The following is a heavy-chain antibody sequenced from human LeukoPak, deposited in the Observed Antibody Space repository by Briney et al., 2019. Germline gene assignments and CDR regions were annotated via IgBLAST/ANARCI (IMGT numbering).Heavy chain of an antibody. CDR2: INPDGRST. CDR3: ARQAAYGENGIAY. D-gene: IGHD4-17*01. CDR1: GCVFSNCL. V-gene: IGHV3-74*01. J-gene: IGHJ4*02. Sequence: GGPLRLSCAASGCVFSNCLMHWVRQPPGKGPVWVSRINPDGRSTNYADSVKGRFTISRDNAKTTVYLQMNSLRAEDTAIYYCARQAAYGENGIAYWGQGTLVTVSS.